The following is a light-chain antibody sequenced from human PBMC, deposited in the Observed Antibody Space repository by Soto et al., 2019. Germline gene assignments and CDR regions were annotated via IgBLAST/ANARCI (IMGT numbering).Light chain of an antibody. J-gene: IGKJ2*01. Sequence: EIVLAQSPGTLSLYPGERTTLSCTSSQSVYCSYLASYHQKPGQAPRLLIYGASNRATGIPDRFSGSGSGTDVTLTISRLEPEDCAVYYCQQYGRAPYTFGQGTKLEIK. CDR3: QQYGRAPYT. V-gene: IGKV3-20*01. CDR1: QSVYCSY. CDR2: GAS.